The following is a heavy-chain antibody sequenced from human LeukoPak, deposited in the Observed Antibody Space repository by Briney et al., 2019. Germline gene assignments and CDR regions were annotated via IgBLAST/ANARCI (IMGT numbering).Heavy chain of an antibody. CDR3: AREGGYCSSTSCYYKFNWFDP. V-gene: IGHV4-61*02. Sequence: SETPSLTCTVSGGSISSGSYYWSWIRQPAGKGLEWIGRIYTSGSTNYNPSLKSRVTTSVDTSKNQFSLKLSSVTAADTAVYYCAREGGYCSSTSCYYKFNWFDPWGQGTLVTVSS. CDR1: GGSISSGSYY. J-gene: IGHJ5*02. D-gene: IGHD2-2*01. CDR2: IYTSGST.